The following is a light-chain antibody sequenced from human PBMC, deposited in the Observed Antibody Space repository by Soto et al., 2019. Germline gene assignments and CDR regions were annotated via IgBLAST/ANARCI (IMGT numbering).Light chain of an antibody. CDR2: GNS. J-gene: IGLJ2*01. V-gene: IGLV1-40*01. Sequence: QPVLTQPPSVSGAPGQRVTISCTGSSSNIGAGYDVHWYQQLPGTAPKLLIYGNSNRPSGVPDRFSGSKSGISASLAITGLQAEDEADYYCQSYDSSRSGVVFGGGTKVTVL. CDR3: QSYDSSRSGVV. CDR1: SSNIGAGYD.